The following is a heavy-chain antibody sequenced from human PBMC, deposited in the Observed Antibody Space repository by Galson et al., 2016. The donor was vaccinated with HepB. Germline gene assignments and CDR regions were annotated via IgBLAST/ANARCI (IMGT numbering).Heavy chain of an antibody. CDR2: ISESGDAT. CDR3: AKDALSGCYRVPCYWHFNL. Sequence: SLRLSCAASGFTFVDYAMNWVRQAPGKGLEWVAGISESGDATHYADSVEGRFSISRDNSKNTLHLQMNSPGVDDTAVYHCAKDALSGCYRVPCYWHFNLWGRGTLVAVSS. CDR1: GFTFVDYA. V-gene: IGHV3-23*01. D-gene: IGHD6-19*01. J-gene: IGHJ2*01.